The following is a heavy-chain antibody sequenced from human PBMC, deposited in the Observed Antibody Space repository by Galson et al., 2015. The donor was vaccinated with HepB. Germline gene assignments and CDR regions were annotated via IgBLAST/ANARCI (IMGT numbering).Heavy chain of an antibody. CDR2: IIPILGLA. D-gene: IGHD3-9*01. CDR1: GGTFSSYT. V-gene: IGHV1-69*04. CDR3: ARDLGLTGYPGQLDY. Sequence: SVKVSCKASGGTFSSYTISWVRQAPGQGLEWMGRIIPILGLANYAQNFQGRVTITADNSTSTAYMELSSLRSEDTAVYYCARDLGLTGYPGQLDYWGQGTLVTVSS. J-gene: IGHJ4*02.